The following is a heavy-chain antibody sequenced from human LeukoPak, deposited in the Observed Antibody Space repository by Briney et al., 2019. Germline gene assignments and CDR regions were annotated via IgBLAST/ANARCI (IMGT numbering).Heavy chain of an antibody. Sequence: GGSLRLSCAASGFTFSSYGIHWVRQAPGKGLEWVAFIRYDGSNKYYADSVRGRFTISRDNSKNTLYLQMNLRADDTAVYYCAKSYRSGWYRGVIDYWGQGTLVTVSS. CDR3: AKSYRSGWYRGVIDY. CDR1: GFTFSSYG. V-gene: IGHV3-30*02. D-gene: IGHD6-13*01. CDR2: IRYDGSNK. J-gene: IGHJ4*02.